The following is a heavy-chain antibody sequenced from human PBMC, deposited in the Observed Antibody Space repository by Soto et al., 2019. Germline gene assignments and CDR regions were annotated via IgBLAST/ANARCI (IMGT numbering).Heavy chain of an antibody. CDR3: ARGLIAAAETVY. D-gene: IGHD6-13*01. Sequence: GWSLRVSWAASGFTFSSYGMHWVRQAPGKGLEWVAVIWYDGSNKYYADSVKGRFTISRDNSKNTLYLQMNSLRAEDTAVYYCARGLIAAAETVYWGRGPLVPVCS. V-gene: IGHV3-33*01. CDR1: GFTFSSYG. CDR2: IWYDGSNK. J-gene: IGHJ4*02.